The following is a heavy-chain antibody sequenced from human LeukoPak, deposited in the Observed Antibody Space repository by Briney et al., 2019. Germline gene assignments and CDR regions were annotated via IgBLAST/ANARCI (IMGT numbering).Heavy chain of an antibody. D-gene: IGHD1-26*01. J-gene: IGHJ4*02. V-gene: IGHV3-30*02. CDR1: GFTFSSYG. Sequence: PGGSLRLSCAASGFTFSSYGMHWVRQAPGKGLGWVAFIRYDGSNKYYADSVKGRFTISRDNSKNTLYLQITSLRAEDPAVYYCAKDGGATTTYYFDYWGQGTLVTVSS. CDR3: AKDGGATTTYYFDY. CDR2: IRYDGSNK.